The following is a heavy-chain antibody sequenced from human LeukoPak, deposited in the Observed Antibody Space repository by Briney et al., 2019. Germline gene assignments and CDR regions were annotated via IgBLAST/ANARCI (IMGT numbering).Heavy chain of an antibody. Sequence: GGSLRLSWAASGFTFNSYAMSWVRQAEGKGLEWVSTNNVSGDNTSYADSVKGRFTISRDNSKSTLYLQVSSLTAQDTAVYYCARESRESKLANYFYDSSGFSNIDYWGQGTLVTVSS. CDR1: GFTFNSYA. CDR3: ARESRESKLANYFYDSSGFSNIDY. J-gene: IGHJ4*02. V-gene: IGHV3-23*01. D-gene: IGHD3-22*01. CDR2: NNVSGDNT.